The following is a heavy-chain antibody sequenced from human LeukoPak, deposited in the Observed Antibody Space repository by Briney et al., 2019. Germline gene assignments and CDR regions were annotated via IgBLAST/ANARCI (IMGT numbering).Heavy chain of an antibody. Sequence: GGSLRLSCAASGFTFSSYDMNWVRQAPGKGLEWVSYISTMSSTKYYADSVKGRFTISRDNAKNSLSLQMNSLRDEGTAVYYCARGKIGYYYGDYDGYWGQGTLVTVSS. J-gene: IGHJ4*02. CDR3: ARGKIGYYYGDYDGY. V-gene: IGHV3-48*02. D-gene: IGHD4-17*01. CDR1: GFTFSSYD. CDR2: ISTMSSTK.